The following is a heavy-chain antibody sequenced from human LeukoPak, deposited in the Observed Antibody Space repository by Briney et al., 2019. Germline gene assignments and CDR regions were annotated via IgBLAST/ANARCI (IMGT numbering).Heavy chain of an antibody. CDR3: ARDRSGDDDFWNGYYTNYFVL. D-gene: IGHD3-3*01. CDR1: GFTFSSYW. Sequence: GGSLRLSCAASGFTFSSYWMHSVRQAPGKGLVCVSRINSDGRSTSYADSLRGRFTISTDKAKKTLYLQMNSLRAEDTAVYYCARDRSGDDDFWNGYYTNYFVLWGQRTLVTVS. V-gene: IGHV3-74*01. CDR2: INSDGRST. J-gene: IGHJ4*02.